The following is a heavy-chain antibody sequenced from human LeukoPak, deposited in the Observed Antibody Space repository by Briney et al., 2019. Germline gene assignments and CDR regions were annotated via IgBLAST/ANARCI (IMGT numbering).Heavy chain of an antibody. CDR3: ARHGPQRRWYFDL. D-gene: IGHD3/OR15-3a*01. Sequence: SETLSLTCTVTGASISSYYWSWIRQPPGKGLEYIGYIYYSVTTNYNPSLQSRVTMSVDTSKNQFSLKLSSVTAADTAVYYCARHGPQRRWYFDLWGRGTLVTVSS. CDR1: GASISSYY. V-gene: IGHV4-59*08. CDR2: IYYSVTT. J-gene: IGHJ2*01.